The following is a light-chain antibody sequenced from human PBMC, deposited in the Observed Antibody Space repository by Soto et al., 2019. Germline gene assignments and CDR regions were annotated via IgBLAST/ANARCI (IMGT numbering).Light chain of an antibody. CDR3: GSYAGSGAVV. CDR2: EDY. CDR1: SSDVGNYNL. J-gene: IGLJ3*02. Sequence: QSALPQPASVSGSPGPSITLSFTGTSSDVGNYNLVSWYQHHPGRVPNLMIYEDYKRPSGVSNRFSGSKSGSTASLTISGLQAEDEADYDCGSYAGSGAVVVGGGTKVTVL. V-gene: IGLV2-23*01.